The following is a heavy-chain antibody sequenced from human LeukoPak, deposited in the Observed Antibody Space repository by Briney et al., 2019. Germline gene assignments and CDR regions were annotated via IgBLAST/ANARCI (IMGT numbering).Heavy chain of an antibody. V-gene: IGHV3-49*04. CDR2: IASETYGGTA. CDR1: GFTFGDYA. CDR3: AREYSSSWYFDS. J-gene: IGHJ4*02. D-gene: IGHD6-13*01. Sequence: PGGSLRLSCTASGFTFGDYAMTWVRQAPGKGLEWVGFIASETYGGTAEYAASVKGRFTISRDDSKSIAYLQMNSLKTEDTAVYYCAREYSSSWYFDSWGQGTLVTVSS.